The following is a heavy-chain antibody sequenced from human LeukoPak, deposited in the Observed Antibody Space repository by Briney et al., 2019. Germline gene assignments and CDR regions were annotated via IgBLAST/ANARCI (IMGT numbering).Heavy chain of an antibody. Sequence: SETLSLTCTVSGGSMSSSSYSWGWIRQPPGKGLEWIGNIYYSGSTYYSPSLKSRVTISVDTSKNQFSLKLSSVTAADTAVFYCARFYLKWELATTRVDYWGQGTLVTVSS. J-gene: IGHJ4*02. D-gene: IGHD1-26*01. V-gene: IGHV4-39*07. CDR1: GGSMSSSSYS. CDR3: ARFYLKWELATTRVDY. CDR2: IYYSGST.